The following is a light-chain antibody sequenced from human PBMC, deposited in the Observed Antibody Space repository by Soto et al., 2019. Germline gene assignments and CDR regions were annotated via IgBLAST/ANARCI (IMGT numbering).Light chain of an antibody. V-gene: IGKV1-39*01. J-gene: IGKJ2*01. Sequence: DIQMTQSPSSLSASIGDRVTITCRASQTISIYLNWYQQKPGKAPKLRIYAASSLQSGAPLRFSGSGSGTDFSFTISSLQPEDVATYYCQQTYSTPPYTFGQGTKLEIK. CDR2: AAS. CDR3: QQTYSTPPYT. CDR1: QTISIY.